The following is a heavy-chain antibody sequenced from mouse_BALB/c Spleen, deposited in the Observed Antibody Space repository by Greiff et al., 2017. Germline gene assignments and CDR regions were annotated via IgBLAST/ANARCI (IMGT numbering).Heavy chain of an antibody. V-gene: IGHV1-9*01. Sequence: QVQLKESGAELMKPGASVKISCKATGYTFSSYWIEWVKQRPGHGLEWIGEILPGSGSTNYNEKFKGKATFTADKSSSTVYMELSRLTSEDSAVYFCARHEEKGLYGYDGGYFDYWGQGTTLTVSS. D-gene: IGHD2-2*01. CDR3: ARHEEKGLYGYDGGYFDY. CDR1: GYTFSSYW. J-gene: IGHJ2*01. CDR2: ILPGSGST.